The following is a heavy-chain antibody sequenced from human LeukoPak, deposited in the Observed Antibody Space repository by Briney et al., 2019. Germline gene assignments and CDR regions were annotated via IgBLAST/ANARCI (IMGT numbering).Heavy chain of an antibody. D-gene: IGHD2-2*03. J-gene: IGHJ3*02. V-gene: IGHV4-38-2*02. Sequence: SETLSLTCTVSGYSISSGYFWGWMRQPPGKGLEWIGSIYQSETAHYNPSLKSRVTISVDTSKNQFSLNLNSVTAADTAVYYCAKSNGYGLIDIWGQGTMVTVSS. CDR2: IYQSETA. CDR1: GYSISSGYF. CDR3: AKSNGYGLIDI.